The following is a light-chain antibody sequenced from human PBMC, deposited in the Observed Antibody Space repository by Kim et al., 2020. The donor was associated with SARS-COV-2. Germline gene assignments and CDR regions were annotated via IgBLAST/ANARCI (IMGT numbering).Light chain of an antibody. CDR2: AAS. Sequence: DIQLTQSPSFLSASIGDRVTITCRASQGISSYLAWYQQKSGKAPKLLIYAASTLQSGVPSRFSGSGSGTEFTLTISSLQPEDFATYYCQQVNSYPNSFGQGTKLEI. CDR3: QQVNSYPNS. J-gene: IGKJ2*03. V-gene: IGKV1-9*01. CDR1: QGISSY.